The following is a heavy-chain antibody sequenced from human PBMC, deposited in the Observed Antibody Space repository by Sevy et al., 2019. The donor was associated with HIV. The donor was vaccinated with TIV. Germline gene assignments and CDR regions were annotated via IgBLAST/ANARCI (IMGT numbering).Heavy chain of an antibody. CDR3: ARDHTAMVTAYFDY. CDR2: IWYDGSNK. D-gene: IGHD5-18*01. J-gene: IGHJ4*02. CDR1: GFTFSSYG. Sequence: GGSLRLSCAASGFTFSSYGMHWVRQAPGKGLEWVAVIWYDGSNKYYADSVKGLFTISRENSKNKLYLQMNSLRAEDTAVYYCARDHTAMVTAYFDYWGQGTLVTVSS. V-gene: IGHV3-33*01.